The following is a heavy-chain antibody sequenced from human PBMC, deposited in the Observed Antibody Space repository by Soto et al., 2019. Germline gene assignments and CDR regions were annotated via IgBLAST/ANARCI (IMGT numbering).Heavy chain of an antibody. CDR1: GGTFSSYA. CDR2: IIPIFGTA. Sequence: ASVKVSCKASGGTFSSYAISWVRQAPGQGLEWMGGIIPIFGTANYAQKFQGRVTITADESTSTAYMELSSLRSEDTAVYYCARDLYHYGSGGNNWFDPWGQGTLVTVSS. D-gene: IGHD3-10*01. CDR3: ARDLYHYGSGGNNWFDP. V-gene: IGHV1-69*13. J-gene: IGHJ5*02.